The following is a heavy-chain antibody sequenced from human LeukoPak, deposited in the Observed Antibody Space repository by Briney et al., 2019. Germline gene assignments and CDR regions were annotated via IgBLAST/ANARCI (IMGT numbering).Heavy chain of an antibody. CDR3: ARGGDYYEGSGAYLVSSFDY. Sequence: PGGSLRLSCAASGFIFDNYNMSWVRQAPGKGLEWVSSISSNSGNIGYADSVKGRFTISRDNAKNSLYLQMNSLKTEDTAVYYCARGGDYYEGSGAYLVSSFDYCGQGTVVSVSS. CDR1: GFIFDNYN. J-gene: IGHJ4*02. D-gene: IGHD3-22*01. CDR2: ISSNSGNI. V-gene: IGHV3-21*04.